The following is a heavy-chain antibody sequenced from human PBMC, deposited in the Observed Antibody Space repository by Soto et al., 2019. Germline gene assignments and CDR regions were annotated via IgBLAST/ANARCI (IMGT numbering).Heavy chain of an antibody. CDR1: GGSISSSSYY. V-gene: IGHV4-39*07. CDR2: INHSGSA. D-gene: IGHD6-19*01. Sequence: SETLSLTCTVSGGSISSSSYYWGWIRQPPGKGLQWIGQINHSGSASYNPSLKSRVTISVHTSNSQFSLELSSETAADTAVYYCARGLITGSHYSGGWYYFDSWGQGTQVTVSS. J-gene: IGHJ4*02. CDR3: ARGLITGSHYSGGWYYFDS.